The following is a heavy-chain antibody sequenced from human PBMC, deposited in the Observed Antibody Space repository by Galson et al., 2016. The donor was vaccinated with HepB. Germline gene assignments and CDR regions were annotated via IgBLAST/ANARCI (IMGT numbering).Heavy chain of an antibody. CDR3: ARDRIALPTIGDSLDALDI. J-gene: IGHJ3*02. CDR1: GYTFSDYD. D-gene: IGHD5-24*01. CDR2: ISVYNGGT. Sequence: SVKVSCKASGYTFSDYDISWVRQAPGQGLEWMGWISVYNGGTYYVQNVQGRVTMTRDTSTSTAYMEVRSLRSDETAVYYCARDRIALPTIGDSLDALDIWGQGTMVTVSS. V-gene: IGHV1-18*04.